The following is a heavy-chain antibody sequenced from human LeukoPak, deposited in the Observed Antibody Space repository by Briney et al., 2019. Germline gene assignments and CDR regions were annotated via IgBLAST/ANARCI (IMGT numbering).Heavy chain of an antibody. CDR2: IIPIFGTA. V-gene: IGHV1-69*05. CDR3: ARGIAARPAYYMDV. CDR1: GGTFSSYA. D-gene: IGHD6-6*01. Sequence: ASVKVSCKASGGTFSSYAISWVRQAPGQGLEWMGGIIPIFGTANYAQKFQGRVTITTDESTSTAYMELSSLRSEDTAVYYCARGIAARPAYYMDVWGKGTTVTVSS. J-gene: IGHJ6*03.